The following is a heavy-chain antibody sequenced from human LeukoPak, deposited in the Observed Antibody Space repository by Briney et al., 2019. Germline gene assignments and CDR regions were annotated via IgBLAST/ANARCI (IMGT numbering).Heavy chain of an antibody. CDR3: VRAVFSSSYYWDY. Sequence: PGGSLRLSCAASGFTFSSYEMNWVRQAPGKGLEWVSSISGDSTYIYYADSVKGRFTISRDNAKNLLFLQMSSLRAEDTAVYYCVRAVFSSSYYWDYWGQGTLVTVSS. CDR1: GFTFSSYE. CDR2: ISGDSTYI. J-gene: IGHJ4*02. V-gene: IGHV3-21*01. D-gene: IGHD6-13*01.